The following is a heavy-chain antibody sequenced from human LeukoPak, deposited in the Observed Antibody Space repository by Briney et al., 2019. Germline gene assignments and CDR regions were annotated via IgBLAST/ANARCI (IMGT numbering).Heavy chain of an antibody. V-gene: IGHV3-9*01. J-gene: IGHJ4*02. CDR1: GFTFNSYA. Sequence: GGSLRLSCAASGFTFNSYAMSWVRQAPGKGLEWVSGISWNSGSIGYADSVKGRFTTSRDNAKNSLYLQMNSLRAEDTALYYCAKDVAFDYWGQGTLVTVSS. D-gene: IGHD5-12*01. CDR3: AKDVAFDY. CDR2: ISWNSGSI.